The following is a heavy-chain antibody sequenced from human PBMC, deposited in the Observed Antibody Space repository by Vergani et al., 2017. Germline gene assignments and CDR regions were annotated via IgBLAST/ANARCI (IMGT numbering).Heavy chain of an antibody. Sequence: EVQLVQSGAEVKKPGESLRISCKGSGYSFTSYWISWVRQMPGKGLEWMGRIDPSDSYTNYSPSFQGHVTIPADKSISTAYLQWSSLKASDTAMYYCARHIAAAVRPYYGMDVWGQGTTVTVSS. D-gene: IGHD6-13*01. CDR2: IDPSDSYT. CDR1: GYSFTSYW. CDR3: ARHIAAAVRPYYGMDV. V-gene: IGHV5-10-1*03. J-gene: IGHJ6*02.